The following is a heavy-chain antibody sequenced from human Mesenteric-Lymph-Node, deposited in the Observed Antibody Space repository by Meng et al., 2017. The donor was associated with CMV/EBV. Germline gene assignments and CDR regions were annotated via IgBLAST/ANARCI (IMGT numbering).Heavy chain of an antibody. J-gene: IGHJ5*02. CDR2: INWNGGST. D-gene: IGHD7-27*01. CDR1: GFTFDDYG. Sequence: GESLKISCAASGFTFDDYGMSWVRQAPGKGLEWVSGINWNGGSTSYADSVKGRFTISRDNAKNSLYLQMNSLRAEDTALYHCGRVSTSTKGGRTTWGWFDPWGQGTLVTVSS. CDR3: GRVSTSTKGGRTTWGWFDP. V-gene: IGHV3-20*01.